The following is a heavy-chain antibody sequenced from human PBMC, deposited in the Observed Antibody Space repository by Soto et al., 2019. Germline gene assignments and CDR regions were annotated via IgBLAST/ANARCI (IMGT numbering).Heavy chain of an antibody. J-gene: IGHJ6*02. Sequence: QVTLKESGPVLVKPTETLTLTCTVSGFSLSNARMGVSWIRQPPGKALEWLAHIFSNDEKSYSTSLKSRLTISKDASKSQVVLTMTNMDPVDTATYYCARFGVVKGYYYYYGMDVWGQGTTVTVSS. V-gene: IGHV2-26*01. CDR1: GFSLSNARMG. CDR2: IFSNDEK. CDR3: ARFGVVKGYYYYYGMDV. D-gene: IGHD3-3*01.